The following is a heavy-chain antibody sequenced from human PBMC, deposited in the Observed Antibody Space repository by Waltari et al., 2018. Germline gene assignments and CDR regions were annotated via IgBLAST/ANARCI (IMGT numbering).Heavy chain of an antibody. CDR1: GFTFSSYE. V-gene: IGHV3-48*03. Sequence: EVQLVESGGGLVQPGGSLRLSCAASGFTFSSYEMNWVRQAPGKGLEWVSYISSSGSTIYYADSVKGRFTISRDNAKNSLYLQMNSLRAEDTAVYYCARDKSSGCFDYWGQGTLVTVSS. D-gene: IGHD6-19*01. CDR3: ARDKSSGCFDY. CDR2: ISSSGSTI. J-gene: IGHJ4*02.